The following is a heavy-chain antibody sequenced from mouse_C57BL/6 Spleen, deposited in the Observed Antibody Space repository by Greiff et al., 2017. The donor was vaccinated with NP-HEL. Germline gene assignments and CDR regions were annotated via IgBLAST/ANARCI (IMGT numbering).Heavy chain of an antibody. D-gene: IGHD1-1*01. CDR2: IHPNSGST. Sequence: VQLQQSGAELVKPGASVKLSCKASGYTFTSYWMHWVKQRPGQGLEWIGMIHPNSGSTNYNEKFKSKATLTVDKSSSTAYMQLSSLTSEDSAVYYCARSITTVVAENYAIDYWGQGTSVTVSS. CDR3: ARSITTVVAENYAIDY. CDR1: GYTFTSYW. J-gene: IGHJ4*01. V-gene: IGHV1-64*01.